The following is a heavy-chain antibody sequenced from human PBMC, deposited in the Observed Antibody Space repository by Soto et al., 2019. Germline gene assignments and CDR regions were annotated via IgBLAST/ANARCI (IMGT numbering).Heavy chain of an antibody. V-gene: IGHV3-64D*06. D-gene: IGHD2-21*01. J-gene: IGHJ4*02. CDR1: GFAFSSYA. CDR2: ISPQGGST. CDR3: VNMMIARGAFDF. Sequence: LRLSCSASGFAFSSYAMHWVRQTPGRGLEYVSAISPQGGSTYYADSVKGRFTISRDDSKNTVYLQMSSLRPDDTAVYYCVNMMIARGAFDFWGQGTLVTVSS.